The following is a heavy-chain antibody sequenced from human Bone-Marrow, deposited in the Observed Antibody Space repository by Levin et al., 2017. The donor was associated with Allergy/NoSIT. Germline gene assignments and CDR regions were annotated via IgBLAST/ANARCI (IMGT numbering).Heavy chain of an antibody. J-gene: IGHJ5*02. CDR3: VRVPVGTAGAYFDT. V-gene: IGHV3-33*01. CDR1: GFNFYTHG. Sequence: GESLKISCTASGFNFYTHGMHWVRQAPGKGLQWLALIWDDGTNDNYADSVKGRFTISRDNSKNTLYLQMNGLRVDDTAVYYCVRVPVGTAGAYFDTWGRGTLVTVSS. CDR2: IWDDGTND. D-gene: IGHD6-13*01.